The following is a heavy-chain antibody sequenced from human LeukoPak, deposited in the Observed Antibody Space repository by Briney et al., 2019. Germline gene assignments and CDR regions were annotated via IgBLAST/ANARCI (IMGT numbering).Heavy chain of an antibody. Sequence: SETLSLTCAVYGDSFSWHYWSWIRQPPGKGMEWIGEINQRGTTTYNPSLKSRLTISMDTSRNQYFLNLDSVTAADMAIYYCARPGIRDCFYYMDVWGEGTPVTVSS. D-gene: IGHD3-3*02. CDR2: INQRGTT. J-gene: IGHJ6*03. CDR1: GDSFSWHY. CDR3: ARPGIRDCFYYMDV. V-gene: IGHV4-34*01.